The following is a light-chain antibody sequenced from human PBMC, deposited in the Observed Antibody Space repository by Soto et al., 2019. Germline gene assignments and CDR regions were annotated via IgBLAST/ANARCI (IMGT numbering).Light chain of an antibody. CDR2: DAS. CDR3: QQYNNWPFT. CDR1: HSVSND. J-gene: IGKJ3*01. Sequence: EIVLTQFTATLSVSQGERATLSCRASHSVSNDLAWYQQKPGQAPRLLIYDASNRATGIPAKFSGSGSGTEFTLTISSLQSEDCAVYYCQQYNNWPFTFGPGTKVYIK. V-gene: IGKV3-15*01.